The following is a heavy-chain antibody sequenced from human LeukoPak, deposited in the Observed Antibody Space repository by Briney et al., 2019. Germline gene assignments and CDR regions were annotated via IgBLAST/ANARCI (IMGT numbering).Heavy chain of an antibody. D-gene: IGHD6-19*01. Sequence: RSLRLSCAASGFTFSSYGMHWVRQAPGKGLEWVAVISYDGSNKYYADSVKGRFTTSRDNSKNTLYLQMNSLRAEDTAVYYCAKDIVRHSSGWYQGYYYYGMDVWGQGTTVTVSS. J-gene: IGHJ6*02. CDR3: AKDIVRHSSGWYQGYYYYGMDV. CDR1: GFTFSSYG. CDR2: ISYDGSNK. V-gene: IGHV3-30*18.